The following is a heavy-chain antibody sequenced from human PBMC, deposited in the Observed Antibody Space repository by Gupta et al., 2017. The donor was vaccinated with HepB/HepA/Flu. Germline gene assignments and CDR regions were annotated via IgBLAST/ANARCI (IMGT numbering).Heavy chain of an antibody. CDR3: ARDTTYNWNYGSYYYYGMDV. V-gene: IGHV3-33*01. Sequence: QVQLVESGGGVVQPGRSLRLSCAASGFTFSSYGMHWVRQAPGKGLEWVAVIGYDGSNKYYAESVKGRFTISRDNSKNTLYLQRNSLRAEDTAVYYCARDTTYNWNYGSYYYYGMDVRGQGTTVTVSS. CDR1: GFTFSSYG. D-gene: IGHD1-7*01. CDR2: IGYDGSNK. J-gene: IGHJ6*02.